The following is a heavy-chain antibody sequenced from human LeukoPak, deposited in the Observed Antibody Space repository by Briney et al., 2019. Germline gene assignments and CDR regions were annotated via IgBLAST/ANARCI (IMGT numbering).Heavy chain of an antibody. CDR3: ARDPFIPPYYFDY. D-gene: IGHD2-21*01. V-gene: IGHV3-48*01. CDR2: ISSSSSTI. Sequence: GGSLRLSCAASGFTFSSYSMNWVRQTPGKGLEWVSYISSSSSTIYYADSVKGRFTISRDNAKNSLYLQMNSLRAEDTAVYYCARDPFIPPYYFDYWGQGTLVTVSS. J-gene: IGHJ4*02. CDR1: GFTFSSYS.